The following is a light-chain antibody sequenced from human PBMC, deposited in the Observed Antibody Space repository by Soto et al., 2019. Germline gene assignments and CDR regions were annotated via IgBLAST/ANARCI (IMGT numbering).Light chain of an antibody. CDR2: DNN. CDR1: SSNIGINA. Sequence: QSVLTQPPAASGTPGQRVTISCSGSSSNIGINAANWYQQLPGTAPKLVIYDNNQRPSGVPDRFSGSKSGISASLAISGLQSEDEADYSCAAWDDSLNGLVFGTGTKVTVL. V-gene: IGLV1-44*01. J-gene: IGLJ1*01. CDR3: AAWDDSLNGLV.